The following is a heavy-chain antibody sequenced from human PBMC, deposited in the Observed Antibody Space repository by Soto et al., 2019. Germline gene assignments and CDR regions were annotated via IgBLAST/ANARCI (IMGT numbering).Heavy chain of an antibody. Sequence: SETLSLTCTVSGGSISSSSYYWGWIRQPPGKGLEWIGSIYYSGSTYYNPSLKSRVTISVDTSKNQFSLKLSSVTAADTAVYYCARDKIPGLFAYWGQGTLVTVSS. CDR3: ARDKIPGLFAY. J-gene: IGHJ4*02. CDR1: GGSISSSSYY. V-gene: IGHV4-39*02. CDR2: IYYSGST.